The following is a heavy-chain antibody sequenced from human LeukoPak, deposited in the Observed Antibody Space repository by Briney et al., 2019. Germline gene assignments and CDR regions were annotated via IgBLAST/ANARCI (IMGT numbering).Heavy chain of an antibody. V-gene: IGHV3-21*01. CDR1: GFTFGSYS. CDR2: ISSSSYI. D-gene: IGHD2-2*01. J-gene: IGHJ3*02. Sequence: PGGSLRLSCAASGFTFGSYSMNWVRQAPGKGLEWVSSISSSSYIYYADSVKGRFTISRDNAKNSLYLQMNSLRAEDTAVYYCARDRVSRAFDIWGQGTMVTVSS. CDR3: ARDRVSRAFDI.